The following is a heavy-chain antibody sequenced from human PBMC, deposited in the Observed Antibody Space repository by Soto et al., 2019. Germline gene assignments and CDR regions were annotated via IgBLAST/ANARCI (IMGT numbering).Heavy chain of an antibody. CDR1: GYSFTNYG. CDR3: ARDRGVAPPVAGNTHYYYYMDV. J-gene: IGHJ6*03. Sequence: QDQLVQSGVEVKKPGASVKVSCKASGYSFTNYGITWVRQAPGQGFEWMGWISAYNGNTNYAQKFQGRVTMTTDASTSTPYLELRSLRSDDTAVYYCARDRGVAPPVAGNTHYYYYMDVWGKGTTVTVSS. V-gene: IGHV1-18*01. CDR2: ISAYNGNT. D-gene: IGHD6-19*01.